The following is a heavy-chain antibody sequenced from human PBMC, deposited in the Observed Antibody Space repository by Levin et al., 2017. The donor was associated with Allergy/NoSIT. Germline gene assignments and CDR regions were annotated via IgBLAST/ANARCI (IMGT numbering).Heavy chain of an antibody. J-gene: IGHJ6*04. CDR3: AKCGSGWLDNYYRMDV. V-gene: IGHV4-59*01. CDR2: ISYSGST. D-gene: IGHD6-19*01. Sequence: SETLSLTCTISGDSINSYYWSWIRQPPGKGLEWIGYISYSGSTNSNPSLKSRVIISADTSKNQFSLKLSSVTAADTAVYYCAKCGSGWLDNYYRMDVWGKGTTVTVSS. CDR1: GDSINSYY.